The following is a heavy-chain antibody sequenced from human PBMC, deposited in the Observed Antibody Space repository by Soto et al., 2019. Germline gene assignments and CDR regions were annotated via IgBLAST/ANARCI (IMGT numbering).Heavy chain of an antibody. CDR1: GYVFTDYF. Sequence: QVQLVQSGAEVKTPGASVKVSCKASGYVFTDYFLHWVRQAPGQGLEWMGIFNPSSGSTTNAQKFQDRLTMTRDTSTSTVYMELTSLRSDDTAVYYCARDSGGLQSTYCFDYWGQGALVTVSS. D-gene: IGHD3-10*01. CDR3: ARDSGGLQSTYCFDY. V-gene: IGHV1-46*01. J-gene: IGHJ4*02. CDR2: FNPSSGST.